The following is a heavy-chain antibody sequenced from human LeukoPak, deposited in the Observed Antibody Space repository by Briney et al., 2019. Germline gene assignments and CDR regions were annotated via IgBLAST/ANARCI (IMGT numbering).Heavy chain of an antibody. V-gene: IGHV3-11*06. D-gene: IGHD1-26*01. Sequence: GGSLRLSYAASGFTFSDYYMSWIRQAPGKGLEWVSYISDSSGYTKDADSVKGRFTISRDNAKKSLYLQMNSLRAEDTAVYYCARDRVGGSYVFDIWGQGTMVTVSS. CDR2: ISDSSGYT. CDR3: ARDRVGGSYVFDI. CDR1: GFTFSDYY. J-gene: IGHJ3*02.